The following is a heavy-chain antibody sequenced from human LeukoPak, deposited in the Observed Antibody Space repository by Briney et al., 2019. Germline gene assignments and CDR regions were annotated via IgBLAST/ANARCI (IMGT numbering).Heavy chain of an antibody. CDR2: ISSSSSYI. V-gene: IGHV3-21*01. J-gene: IGHJ5*02. CDR1: GFASCSYT. CDR3: ARDLASGWFDP. Sequence: SRGSPCPSRAASGFASCSYTMNWVCQAPGKGLEWVSSISSSSSYIYYADSLKGRFTISRDNAKNSLYLQMNSLRAEDTAVYYCARDLASGWFDPWRQGTLVTVSS. D-gene: IGHD2-15*01.